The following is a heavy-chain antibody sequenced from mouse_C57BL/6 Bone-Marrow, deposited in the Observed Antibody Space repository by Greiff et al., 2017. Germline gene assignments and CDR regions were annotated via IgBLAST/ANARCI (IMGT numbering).Heavy chain of an antibody. CDR3: AGNYAPFAY. J-gene: IGHJ3*01. CDR1: GYSITGGYY. Sequence: EVQLPQSGPGLVKPSQSLSLTCSVTGYSITGGYYWNWIRQFPVNKLEWMGYISYDGSNNYNPSLQNRISITRDTSKNQFFLQLNSVTTEDTATYYCAGNYAPFAYWGQGTLVTVSA. D-gene: IGHD1-1*02. V-gene: IGHV3-6*01. CDR2: ISYDGSN.